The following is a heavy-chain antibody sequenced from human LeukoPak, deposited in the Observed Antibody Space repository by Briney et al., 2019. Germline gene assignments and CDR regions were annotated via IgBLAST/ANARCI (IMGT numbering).Heavy chain of an antibody. CDR1: GYTFTSYA. V-gene: IGHV1-3*01. CDR2: INAGNGNT. D-gene: IGHD3-22*01. Sequence: ASVKVSCKASGYTFTSYAMYWVRQAPGQRLEWMGWINAGNGNTKYSQKFQGRVTITRDTSASTAYMELSSLRSEDTAVYYCARIYDSSGYIDYWGQGTLVTVSS. J-gene: IGHJ4*02. CDR3: ARIYDSSGYIDY.